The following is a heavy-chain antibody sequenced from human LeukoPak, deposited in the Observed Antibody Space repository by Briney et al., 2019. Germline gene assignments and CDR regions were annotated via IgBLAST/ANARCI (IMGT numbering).Heavy chain of an antibody. V-gene: IGHV3-53*01. D-gene: IGHD3-22*01. J-gene: IGHJ3*02. CDR3: ARDVPYDSXGXYEXXFDI. Sequence: GGSLRLSCAASGFTVSSNYMSWVRQAPGKGLEWVSVIYSGGSTYYADSVKGRFAISRDNSKNTLYLQMNSLRAVDTVAFYCARDVPYDSXGXYEXXFDIXGQGTMVTVSS. CDR1: GFTVSSNY. CDR2: IYSGGST.